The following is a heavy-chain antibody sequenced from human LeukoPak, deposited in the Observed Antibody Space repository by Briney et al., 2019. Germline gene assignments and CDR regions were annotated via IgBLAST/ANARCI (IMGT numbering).Heavy chain of an antibody. Sequence: PGGSLRLSCAASGFTFSYHAIHWVRQASGKGLEWVALISNDGSNEFYADSMKGRITISRDNSKNTLYLQMNSLRPEDTAVYYCARDRLQYYYGSGSYSYWGQGTLVTVSS. CDR2: ISNDGSNE. CDR3: ARDRLQYYYGSGSYSY. V-gene: IGHV3-30-3*01. D-gene: IGHD3-10*01. CDR1: GFTFSYHA. J-gene: IGHJ4*02.